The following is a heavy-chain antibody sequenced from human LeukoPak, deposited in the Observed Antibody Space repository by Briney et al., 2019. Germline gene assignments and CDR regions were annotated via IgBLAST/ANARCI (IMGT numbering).Heavy chain of an antibody. Sequence: GGSLRLSCAASGFTFSSYAMSWVRQAPGKGLEWVSGISGGGSSTYYADSVKGRFTISRDNSKNTLYLQMNSLRAEDTAVYYCAKSSGGRGDPIDYWGQGTLVTVSS. CDR1: GFTFSSYA. CDR2: ISGGGSST. CDR3: AKSSGGRGDPIDY. V-gene: IGHV3-23*01. J-gene: IGHJ4*02.